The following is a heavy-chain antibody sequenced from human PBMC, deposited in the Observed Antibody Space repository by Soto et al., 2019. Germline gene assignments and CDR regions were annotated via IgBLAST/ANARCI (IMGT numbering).Heavy chain of an antibody. CDR1: GYTFTGYY. CDR3: ARESSSGWTRPYYYYYGMDV. Sequence: ASVKVSCKASGYTFTGYYMHWVRQAPGQGLEWMGWINPNSGGTNYAQKFQGWVTMTRDTSISTAYMELSRLRSDDTAVYYFARESSSGWTRPYYYYYGMDVWGQGTTVTVSS. V-gene: IGHV1-2*04. CDR2: INPNSGGT. J-gene: IGHJ6*02. D-gene: IGHD6-19*01.